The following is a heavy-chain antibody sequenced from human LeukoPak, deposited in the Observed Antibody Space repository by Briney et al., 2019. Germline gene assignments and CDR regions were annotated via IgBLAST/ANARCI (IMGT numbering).Heavy chain of an antibody. CDR3: AREASGYYPDF. J-gene: IGHJ4*02. D-gene: IGHD3-3*01. V-gene: IGHV3-33*01. CDR1: GFRFNTYG. CDR2: IWHDGSAT. Sequence: GGSLRLSCSVSGFRFNTYGMHWVRQAPGKGLEWVAIIWHDGSATQYADSVKGRFTISRDDFKSTLYLQMDSLRVDDTAVYYCAREASGYYPDFWGQGTLVTVSP.